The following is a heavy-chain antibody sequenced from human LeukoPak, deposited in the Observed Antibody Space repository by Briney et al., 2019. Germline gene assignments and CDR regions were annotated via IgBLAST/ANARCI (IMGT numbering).Heavy chain of an antibody. CDR1: GGSISGYY. J-gene: IGHJ4*02. V-gene: IGHV4-59*01. Sequence: SETLSLTCAVSGGSISGYYWSWSRQPPGKGVEWIGNLFHTRGAWYKSSLKSRVTTSVDTSKNEFSLKLSSVTAADTAVYYCAKDVSSDWPSAGFDYWGQGTLVTVSS. D-gene: IGHD6-19*01. CDR3: AKDVSSDWPSAGFDY. CDR2: LFHTRGA.